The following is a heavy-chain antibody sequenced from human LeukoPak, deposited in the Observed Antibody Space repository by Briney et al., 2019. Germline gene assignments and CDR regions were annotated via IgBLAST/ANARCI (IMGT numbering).Heavy chain of an antibody. J-gene: IGHJ4*02. CDR1: GGSISSHY. CDR2: IYYSGST. D-gene: IGHD6-6*01. Sequence: TSETLSLTCTVSGGSISSHYWSWIRQPPGKGLEWIGYIYYSGSTNYNPSLKSRVTISVDTSKNQFSLKLSSVTAADTAVYYCARLAARLFDYWGQGTLVTVSS. V-gene: IGHV4-59*11. CDR3: ARLAARLFDY.